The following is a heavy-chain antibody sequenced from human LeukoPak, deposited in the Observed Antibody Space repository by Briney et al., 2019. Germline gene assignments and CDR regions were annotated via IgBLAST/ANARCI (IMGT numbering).Heavy chain of an antibody. CDR2: IRYDGSNK. J-gene: IGHJ4*02. CDR1: GFTFSSYG. V-gene: IGHV3-30*02. Sequence: GGSLRLSCAASGFTFSSYGMHWVRQAPGKGLEWVAFIRYDGSNKYYADSVKGRFTISRDNSKNTLYLQMNSLRAEDTAVYYCAKDLRSPPFNNFDYWGQGTLVTVSS. CDR3: AKDLRSPPFNNFDY.